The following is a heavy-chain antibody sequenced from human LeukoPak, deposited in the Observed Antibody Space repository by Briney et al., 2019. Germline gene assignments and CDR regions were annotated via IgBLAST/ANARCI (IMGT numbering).Heavy chain of an antibody. D-gene: IGHD2-2*01. CDR1: GFTFSSYA. CDR3: AKSRGPAATNYYYYGMDV. CDR2: ISGSGGST. J-gene: IGHJ6*02. V-gene: IGHV3-23*01. Sequence: GGSLRLSCAASGFTFSSYAMSWVRRAPGKGLEWVSAISGSGGSTYYADSVKGRFTISRDNSKNTLYLQMNSLRAEDTAVYYCAKSRGPAATNYYYYGMDVWGQGTTVTVSS.